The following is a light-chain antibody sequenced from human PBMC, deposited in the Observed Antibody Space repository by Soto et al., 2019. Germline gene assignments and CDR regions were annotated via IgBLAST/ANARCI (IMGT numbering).Light chain of an antibody. Sequence: QSALTQPASVSGSPGQSLTISCTGTGSDIGGYNYVSWYQQHPGEAPKLMIYEVTNRPSGVSNRFSGSKSGNTASLTISGLQREDEADYFCSSYTSSNTLVVFGGGTKLTVL. CDR3: SSYTSSNTLVV. J-gene: IGLJ2*01. V-gene: IGLV2-14*01. CDR2: EVT. CDR1: GSDIGGYNY.